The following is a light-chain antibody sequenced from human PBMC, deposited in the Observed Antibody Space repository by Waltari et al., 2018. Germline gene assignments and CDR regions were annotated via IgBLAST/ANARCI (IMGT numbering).Light chain of an antibody. CDR1: KLGDNT. CDR2: RDT. CDR3: QSWDSTVVQ. J-gene: IGLJ2*01. V-gene: IGLV3-1*01. Sequence: SYDLTQPPSVSVFPGQTASIPCPADKLGDNTVCWYQQTPGQSPVVVIFRDTQRPSGIPERFSGSNSGNTATLTITGTQARDAADYYCQSWDSTVVQFGGGTKLTVL.